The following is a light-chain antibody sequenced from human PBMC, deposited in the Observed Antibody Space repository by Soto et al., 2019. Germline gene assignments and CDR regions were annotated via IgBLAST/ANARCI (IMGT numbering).Light chain of an antibody. Sequence: EIVLTQSPATLSLSPGERATLSCRASQSVSSYLAWYQQKPGQAPRLLIYDASNRATGIPAGFSGSGSGTDFTLTISSLEPEDFAVYYCQQRSNWPPVFTYGGGTKVEIK. CDR3: QQRSNWPPVFT. J-gene: IGKJ4*01. V-gene: IGKV3-11*01. CDR2: DAS. CDR1: QSVSSY.